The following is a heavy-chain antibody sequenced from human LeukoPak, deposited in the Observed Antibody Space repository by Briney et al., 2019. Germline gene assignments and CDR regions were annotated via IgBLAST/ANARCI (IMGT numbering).Heavy chain of an antibody. CDR2: ISSSSNYI. CDR1: GFTFSTYS. CDR3: ARHRGQPYYFDY. J-gene: IGHJ4*02. Sequence: GGSLRLSCAASGFTFSTYSMNWVRQAPGKGLEWVSSISSSSNYIYYADSLKGRFTISRDNAKNSLFLQMNSLRAEDTAVYYCARHRGQPYYFDYWGQGTLVTVS. D-gene: IGHD6-13*01. V-gene: IGHV3-21*06.